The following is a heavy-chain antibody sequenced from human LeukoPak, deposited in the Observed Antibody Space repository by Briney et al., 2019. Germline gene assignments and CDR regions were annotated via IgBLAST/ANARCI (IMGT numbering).Heavy chain of an antibody. CDR1: GGSISSYY. Sequence: SETLSLTCTVSGGSISSYYWSWIRQPPGKGLEWIGYIYYSGSTNYNPSLKSRVTISVDTSKNQFSLKLSSVTAADTAVYYCARGIVVVPAAIEFRGRYGYYFDYWGQGTLVTVSS. J-gene: IGHJ4*02. D-gene: IGHD2-2*02. V-gene: IGHV4-59*01. CDR2: IYYSGST. CDR3: ARGIVVVPAAIEFRGRYGYYFDY.